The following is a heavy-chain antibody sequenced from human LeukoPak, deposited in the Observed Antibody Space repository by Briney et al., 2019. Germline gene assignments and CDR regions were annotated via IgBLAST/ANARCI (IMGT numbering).Heavy chain of an antibody. V-gene: IGHV3-23*01. CDR3: AKSXXXGTXCFDC. CDR1: GFIFSNYA. J-gene: IGHJ4*02. D-gene: IGHD3/OR15-3a*01. CDR2: IDNGGTT. Sequence: PGGSLRLSCAASGFIFSNYAMSWVRQAPGKGLEWVSTIDNGGTTYCPDSLKGRFTISRDNSKNTLYLQMNSLRAEDTAAHYCAKSXXXGTXCFDCWGQGTLVTVSS.